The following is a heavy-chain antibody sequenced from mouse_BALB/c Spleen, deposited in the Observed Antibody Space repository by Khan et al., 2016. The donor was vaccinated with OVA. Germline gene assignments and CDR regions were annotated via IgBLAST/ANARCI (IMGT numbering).Heavy chain of an antibody. J-gene: IGHJ2*01. D-gene: IGHD1-1*01. Sequence: VQLQESGAELAKPGASVKMSCKASGYTFINYWILWVKQRPGQGLEWIGYINPCTGYTEYNQNFKDKAPLTADKSSSTAYMQLSSLTTEDSAVYYGARRDLRGGIDYWGQGTTLTVSS. CDR2: INPCTGYT. CDR1: GYTFINYW. V-gene: IGHV1-7*01. CDR3: ARRDLRGGIDY.